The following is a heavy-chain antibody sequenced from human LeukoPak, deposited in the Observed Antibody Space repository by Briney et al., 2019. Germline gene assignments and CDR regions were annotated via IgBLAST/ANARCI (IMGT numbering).Heavy chain of an antibody. CDR1: GYTFSSYY. CDR3: ARGGGYSPRQQFDY. Sequence: GASVKVSCKASGYTFSSYYMHWVRQAPGQGLEWLAIISPSGGSTTYAQKFQGRVTMTRDTSRSTVYMELSSLRSEDTAVYYCARGGGYSPRQQFDYWGQGTLVTVSS. J-gene: IGHJ4*02. CDR2: ISPSGGST. V-gene: IGHV1-46*01. D-gene: IGHD5-18*01.